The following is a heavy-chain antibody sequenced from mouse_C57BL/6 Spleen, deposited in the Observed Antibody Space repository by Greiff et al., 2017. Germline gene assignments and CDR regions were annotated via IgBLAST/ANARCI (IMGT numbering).Heavy chain of an antibody. CDR2: IYPRSGNT. CDR3: ARLGSNWYFDV. CDR1: GYTFTSYG. V-gene: IGHV1-81*01. Sequence: QVHVKQSGAELARPGASVKLSCKASGYTFTSYGISWVKQRTGQGLEWIGEIYPRSGNTYYNEKFKGKATLTADKSSSTAYMELRSLTSEDSAVYFCARLGSNWYFDVWGTGTTVTVSS. J-gene: IGHJ1*03. D-gene: IGHD5-1*01.